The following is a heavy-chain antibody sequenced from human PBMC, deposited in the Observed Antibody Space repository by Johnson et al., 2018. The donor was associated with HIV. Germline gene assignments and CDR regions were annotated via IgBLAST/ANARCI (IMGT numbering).Heavy chain of an antibody. D-gene: IGHD4-17*01. J-gene: IGHJ3*01. CDR2: LGNDGRKK. CDR3: ARESTPWGGDYVGYSFDL. Sequence: VQLVESGRGVVQPGGSLGLSSVVSGFTFSSDDKQWVRQAPGKGLEWVTLLGNDGRKKYFGDSVKGRFNIPRDSSGNTLYLQMNSLRAEDTATYYCARESTPWGGDYVGYSFDLWGQGTTVTVTS. V-gene: IGHV3-33*01. CDR1: GFTFSSDD.